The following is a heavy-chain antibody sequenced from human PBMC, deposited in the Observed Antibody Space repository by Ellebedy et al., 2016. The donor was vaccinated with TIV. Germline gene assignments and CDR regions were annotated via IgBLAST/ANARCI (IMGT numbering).Heavy chain of an antibody. CDR3: ARQILWFGVGNQADV. Sequence: GESLKISXKGSGYSFTSYWISWVRQMPGKGLEWMGRIDPSDSYTNYSPSFQGHVTISADKSISTAYLQWSSLKASDTAMYYCARQILWFGVGNQADVWGQGTTVTVSS. CDR2: IDPSDSYT. D-gene: IGHD3-10*01. V-gene: IGHV5-10-1*01. J-gene: IGHJ6*02. CDR1: GYSFTSYW.